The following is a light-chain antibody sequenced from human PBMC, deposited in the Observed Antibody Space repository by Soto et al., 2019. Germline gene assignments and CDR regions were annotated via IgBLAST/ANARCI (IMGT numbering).Light chain of an antibody. CDR3: QQYNNWPPDT. J-gene: IGKJ2*01. CDR2: GAS. CDR1: QSVNNN. V-gene: IGKV3-15*01. Sequence: EIILTQSPASLSVSPGERATLSCRASQSVNNNLAWYQQKRGQAPRLLIYGASTRATGIPGRFRGSGSGTEFPLTITSLQSEDFAVYFCQQYNNWPPDTFGQGTKLAIK.